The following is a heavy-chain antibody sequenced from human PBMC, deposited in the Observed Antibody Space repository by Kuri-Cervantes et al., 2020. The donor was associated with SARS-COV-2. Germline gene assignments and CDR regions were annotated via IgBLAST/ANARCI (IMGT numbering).Heavy chain of an antibody. D-gene: IGHD3-10*01. CDR2: ISGSGGST. J-gene: IGHJ4*02. Sequence: GGSLRLSCAASGFTFSNYAVSWVRQAPGKGLEWVSLISGSGGSTYYADSVKGRFTISRDNSKNTLYLQMNSLRAEDTAVYYCAKDLGHYGSGSDAFGYWGQGTLGTVSS. CDR3: AKDLGHYGSGSDAFGY. V-gene: IGHV3-23*01. CDR1: GFTFSNYA.